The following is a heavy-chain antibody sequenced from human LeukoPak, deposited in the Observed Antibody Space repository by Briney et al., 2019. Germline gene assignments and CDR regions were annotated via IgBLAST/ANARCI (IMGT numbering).Heavy chain of an antibody. D-gene: IGHD3-22*01. CDR3: ATTSHSYDNCGLED. CDR1: GFTFNLYT. V-gene: IGHV3-21*01. Sequence: PGGSLRLSCAASGFTFNLYTLNWVRQAPGKGLQWVASISGGGSQRSYTDSLKGRFTISRDSAKKSLYLQMHSLSVEDTATYYCATTSHSYDNCGLEDWGQGTLVTVSS. J-gene: IGHJ4*02. CDR2: ISGGGSQR.